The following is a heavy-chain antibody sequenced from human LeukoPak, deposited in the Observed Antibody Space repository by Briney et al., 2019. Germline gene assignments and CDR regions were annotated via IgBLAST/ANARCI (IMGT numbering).Heavy chain of an antibody. D-gene: IGHD6-13*01. Sequence: PLKTLSLTRTVSGGSTSSYYWGLIRQPPGKGLELSGNIYYSGSTNYNSSLKSRVTISVDTSKNQFSLKLSSVTAADTAVYYCARVEQQLVDLSWFDLWGQGTLVTVSS. V-gene: IGHV4-59*01. J-gene: IGHJ5*02. CDR1: GGSTSSYY. CDR3: ARVEQQLVDLSWFDL. CDR2: IYYSGST.